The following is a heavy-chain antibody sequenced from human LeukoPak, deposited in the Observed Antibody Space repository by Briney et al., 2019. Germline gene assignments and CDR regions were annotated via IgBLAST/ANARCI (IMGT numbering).Heavy chain of an antibody. CDR2: IGRSSSPI. Sequence: PGGSLRLSCAASGFTFSTYSMNWVRQAPGKGLEWVSYIGRSSSPIYYADSAKGRFTISRDNAKNSLYLQMNGLRAEDTAVYYCARGPSSQFRTDYWGQGTLVTVSS. CDR3: ARGPSSQFRTDY. D-gene: IGHD2-2*01. J-gene: IGHJ4*02. CDR1: GFTFSTYS. V-gene: IGHV3-48*01.